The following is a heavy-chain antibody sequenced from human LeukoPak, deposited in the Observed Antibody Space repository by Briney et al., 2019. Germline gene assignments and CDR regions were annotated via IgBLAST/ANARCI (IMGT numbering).Heavy chain of an antibody. D-gene: IGHD1-26*01. CDR2: ISYSGST. CDR3: ATSGPPWEIRNFDS. CDR1: GDSISSYY. Sequence: SETLSLTCTVSGDSISSYYWSWIPQPPGKAREGIGYISYSGSTNYTPSLMSRVKISVDTSKIHFSLKLRSVTAADTAVYYCATSGPPWEIRNFDSWGQGTLVTVSS. J-gene: IGHJ4*02. V-gene: IGHV4-59*01.